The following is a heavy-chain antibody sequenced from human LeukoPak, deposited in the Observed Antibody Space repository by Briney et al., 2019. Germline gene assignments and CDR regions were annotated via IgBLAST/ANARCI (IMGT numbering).Heavy chain of an antibody. CDR3: ARGDSGSYYREDRYYYGMDV. V-gene: IGHV7-4-1*02. D-gene: IGHD1-26*01. CDR1: GYTFTSYA. CDR2: INTNTGNP. Sequence: ASVKVSCKASGYTFTSYAMNWVRQAPGQGLEWMGWINTNTGNPTYAQGFTGRFVFSLDTSVSTAYLQISSLKAEDTAVYYCARGDSGSYYREDRYYYGMDVWGQGTTVTVSS. J-gene: IGHJ6*02.